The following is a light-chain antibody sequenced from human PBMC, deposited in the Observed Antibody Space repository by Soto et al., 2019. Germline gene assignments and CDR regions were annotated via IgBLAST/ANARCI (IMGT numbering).Light chain of an antibody. CDR2: AAY. J-gene: IGKJ5*01. CDR3: KQSFSTPIT. V-gene: IGKV1-39*01. Sequence: DIQMTQSPSSLSASVGDRVTITCRASQTISNYLNWYQQKPGKAPNLLIYAAYSLQSGVPSRFSGSGSGTDFTLTIRSLQPEDFATYYCKQSFSTPITFGQGTRLEIK. CDR1: QTISNY.